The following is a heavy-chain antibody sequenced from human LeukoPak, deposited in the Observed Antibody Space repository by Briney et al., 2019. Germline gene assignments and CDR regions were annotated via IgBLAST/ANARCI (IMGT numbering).Heavy chain of an antibody. CDR1: GFTFSSYW. V-gene: IGHV3-7*04. Sequence: GGSLRLSCAASGFTFSSYWMSWVRQAPGKGLEWVANIKQDGSEKYYVDSVKGRFTISRDNAKNSLYLQMNSLRAEDTAVYYCARGNGGSWGYFQHWGQGTLVTVSS. J-gene: IGHJ1*01. CDR3: ARGNGGSWGYFQH. CDR2: IKQDGSEK. D-gene: IGHD6-13*01.